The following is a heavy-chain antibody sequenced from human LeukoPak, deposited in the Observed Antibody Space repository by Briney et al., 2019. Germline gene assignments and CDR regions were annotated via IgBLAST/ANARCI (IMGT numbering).Heavy chain of an antibody. CDR3: ARLYDSSGYRGVYFDY. Sequence: GESLKISCKGSGYSFTSYWIGWVRQMPGKGLEWMGIIYPGDSDTRYSPSFQGQVTISADKSISTAYLQWSSLKASDTAMYYCARLYDSSGYRGVYFDYWGRGTLATVSS. D-gene: IGHD3-22*01. CDR2: IYPGDSDT. V-gene: IGHV5-51*01. J-gene: IGHJ4*02. CDR1: GYSFTSYW.